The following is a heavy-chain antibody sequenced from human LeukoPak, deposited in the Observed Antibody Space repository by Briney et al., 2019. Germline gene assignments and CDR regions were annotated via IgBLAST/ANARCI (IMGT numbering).Heavy chain of an antibody. Sequence: SETLSLTCAVSGGSISSGGYSWSWIRQPPGKGLEWIGYIYYSGSTYYNPSLKSRVTISVDTSKNQFSLKLSSVTAADTAVYYCARITTVTKAFDIWGQGTMVTVSS. J-gene: IGHJ3*02. CDR1: GGSISSGGYS. V-gene: IGHV4-31*11. D-gene: IGHD4-17*01. CDR2: IYYSGST. CDR3: ARITTVTKAFDI.